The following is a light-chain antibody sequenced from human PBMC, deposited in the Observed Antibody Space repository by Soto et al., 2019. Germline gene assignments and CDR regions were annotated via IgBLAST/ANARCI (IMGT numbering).Light chain of an antibody. CDR3: QQSYSTPWT. V-gene: IGKV1-39*01. Sequence: DIQLTQSPSSLSASVGDRVTITCRASQSISSYLNWYQQKPGKAPKALIYAASTLQSGVPSRFSGSGSGRDFTLTINWLQPEDFATYYCQQSYSTPWTFGQGTKVAIK. CDR2: AAS. J-gene: IGKJ1*01. CDR1: QSISSY.